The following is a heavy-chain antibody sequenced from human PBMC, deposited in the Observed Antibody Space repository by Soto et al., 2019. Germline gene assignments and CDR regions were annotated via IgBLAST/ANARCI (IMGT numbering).Heavy chain of an antibody. Sequence: SVKVSCKASGYTFSIYDINWVRQTTGQGLEWMGWMSPNSGDTGYAQKFQGRVTMTRDTSINTAYMELSSLRFEDTAVYYCARGVQQGSDYWGQGTLVTVSS. V-gene: IGHV1-8*02. CDR1: GYTFSIYD. J-gene: IGHJ4*02. CDR2: MSPNSGDT. CDR3: ARGVQQGSDY.